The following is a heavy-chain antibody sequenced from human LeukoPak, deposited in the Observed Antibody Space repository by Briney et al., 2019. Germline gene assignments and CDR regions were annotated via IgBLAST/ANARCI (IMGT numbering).Heavy chain of an antibody. CDR3: AKDISYYDFWSGYKLDY. D-gene: IGHD3-3*01. Sequence: GGSLRLSCAASGFTFSSHGMHWVRQAPGKGLEWVAFIRYDGSNKYYADSVKGRFTISRDNSKNTLYLQMNSLRAEDTAVYYCAKDISYYDFWSGYKLDYWGQGTLVTVSS. J-gene: IGHJ4*02. CDR2: IRYDGSNK. V-gene: IGHV3-30*02. CDR1: GFTFSSHG.